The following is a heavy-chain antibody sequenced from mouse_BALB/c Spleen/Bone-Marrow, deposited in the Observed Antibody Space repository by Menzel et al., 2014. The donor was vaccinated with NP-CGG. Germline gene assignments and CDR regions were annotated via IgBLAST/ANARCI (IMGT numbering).Heavy chain of an antibody. V-gene: IGHV3-8*02. Sequence: EVQVVESGPSLVKPSQTLSHPCSVTGDSITSGYWNWIRKFPGNKLEYMGYISYSGSTYYNPSPKSRISITRDTSKNXYYLQLNSVTTEDTATYYCATGNAMDYWGQGTSVTVSS. CDR3: ATGNAMDY. D-gene: IGHD4-1*01. J-gene: IGHJ4*01. CDR2: ISYSGST. CDR1: GDSITSGY.